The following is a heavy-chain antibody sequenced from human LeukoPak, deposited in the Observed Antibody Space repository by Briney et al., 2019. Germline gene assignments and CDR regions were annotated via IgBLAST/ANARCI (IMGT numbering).Heavy chain of an antibody. CDR1: GYTFTSYD. CDR3: ARGAAPYYYDSSGSPGVVY. D-gene: IGHD3-22*01. Sequence: ASVKASCKASGYTFTSYDINWVRQATGQGLEWMGWMNPNSGNTGYAQKFQGRVTMTRNTSISTAYMELSSLRSEDTAVYYCARGAAPYYYDSSGSPGVVYWGQGTLVTVSS. CDR2: MNPNSGNT. V-gene: IGHV1-8*01. J-gene: IGHJ4*02.